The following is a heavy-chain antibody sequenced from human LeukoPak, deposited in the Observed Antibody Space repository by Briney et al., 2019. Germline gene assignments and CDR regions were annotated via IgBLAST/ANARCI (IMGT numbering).Heavy chain of an antibody. D-gene: IGHD6-13*01. CDR1: GYTFTGYY. CDR2: INPNSGGT. CDR3: ARVGWAAAGTDY. J-gene: IGHJ4*02. V-gene: IGHV1-2*02. Sequence: GASVKVSCKASGYTFTGYYMHWVRQAPGQGLEWMGWINPNSGGTNYAQKFQGRVTMTRDPSISTAYMALSRLRSDDTAVYYCARVGWAAAGTDYWGQGTLVTVSS.